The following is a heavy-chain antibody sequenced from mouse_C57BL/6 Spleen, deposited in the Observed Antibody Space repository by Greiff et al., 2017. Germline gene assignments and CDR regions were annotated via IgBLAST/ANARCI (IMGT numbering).Heavy chain of an antibody. Sequence: QVQLQQPGAELVMPGASVKLSCKASGYTFTSYWMHWVKQRPGQGLEWIGEIDPSDSYTNYNQKFKGKSTLTVDKSSSTAYMQLSSLTSEDSAVYYCARSANWDVYFDVWGTGTTVTVSS. CDR1: GYTFTSYW. J-gene: IGHJ1*03. D-gene: IGHD4-1*01. V-gene: IGHV1-69*01. CDR2: IDPSDSYT. CDR3: ARSANWDVYFDV.